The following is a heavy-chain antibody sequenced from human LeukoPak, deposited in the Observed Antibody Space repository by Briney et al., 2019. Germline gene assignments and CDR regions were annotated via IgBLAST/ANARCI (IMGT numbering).Heavy chain of an antibody. CDR2: ISYDGSNK. CDR3: ARGPGQLWFFDY. V-gene: IGHV3-30-3*01. D-gene: IGHD5-18*01. J-gene: IGHJ4*02. CDR1: GFTFSSYA. Sequence: GRSLRLSCAASGFTFSSYAMHWVRQAPGKGLEWVAVISYDGSNKYYAGSVKGRFTISRDNSENTLYLQMNSLRAEDTAVYYCARGPGQLWFFDYWGQGTLVTVSS.